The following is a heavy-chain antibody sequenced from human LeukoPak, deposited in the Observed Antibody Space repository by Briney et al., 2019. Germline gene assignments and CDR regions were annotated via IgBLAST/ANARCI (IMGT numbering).Heavy chain of an antibody. Sequence: ASVKVSCKASGYTFTSYGISWVRQAPGQGLEWMGWISAYNGNTNYAQKLQGRVTMTTDTSTSTAYMELRNLRSDDTAVYYCARDKSGTTQGDSDYWGQGTLVTVSS. V-gene: IGHV1-18*01. J-gene: IGHJ4*02. CDR2: ISAYNGNT. CDR1: GYTFTSYG. CDR3: ARDKSGTTQGDSDY. D-gene: IGHD1-1*01.